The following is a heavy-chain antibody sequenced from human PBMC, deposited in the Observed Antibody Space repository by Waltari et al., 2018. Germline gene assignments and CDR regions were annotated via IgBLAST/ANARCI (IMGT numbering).Heavy chain of an antibody. V-gene: IGHV3-23*04. J-gene: IGHJ6*03. CDR2: ISDVGQTS. CDR3: AKGIRATATYFYMDV. Sequence: EARLEESGGGLEQPGKSLRLSCSASGFTFSTYAMTWVRQAPGKGLEWVSSISDVGQTSFYADSVKGRCISSRDNSKSTLFLHLNSLRGDDTARYYCAKGIRATATYFYMDVWGKGTTVTVSS. D-gene: IGHD3-10*01. CDR1: GFTFSTYA.